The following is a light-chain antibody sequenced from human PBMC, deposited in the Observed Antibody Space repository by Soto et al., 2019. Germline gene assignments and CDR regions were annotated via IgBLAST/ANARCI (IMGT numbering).Light chain of an antibody. CDR3: SSYTSSSLYV. J-gene: IGLJ1*01. CDR1: SSDVGGYNY. V-gene: IGLV2-14*03. Sequence: QSALTQPASVSGSPGQSLTISCTGTSSDVGGYNYVSWYQHHPGKAPKLMIYDVSTRPSGVSNRFSGSKSGNTASLTISGLQAEDEADYYCSSYTSSSLYVFGTGTKVTVL. CDR2: DVS.